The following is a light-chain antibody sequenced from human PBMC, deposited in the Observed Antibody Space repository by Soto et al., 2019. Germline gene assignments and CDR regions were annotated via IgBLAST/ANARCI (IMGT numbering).Light chain of an antibody. Sequence: EIVLTQSPGTLSLSPGERATLSCRASQSVSSTYLAWYRQKPGQAPRLLIYGASSRATGIPARFSGSGSGTEFTLTISSLQSEDFAVYYCQQYGSSAPITFGQGTRLEIK. J-gene: IGKJ5*01. CDR2: GAS. CDR3: QQYGSSAPIT. CDR1: QSVSSTY. V-gene: IGKV3-20*01.